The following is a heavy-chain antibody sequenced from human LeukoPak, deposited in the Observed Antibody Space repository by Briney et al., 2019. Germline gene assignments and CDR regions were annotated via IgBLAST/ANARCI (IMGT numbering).Heavy chain of an antibody. Sequence: GGSLRLSCAASGFTFDDYAMHWVRQAPGKGLEWVSLISWDGGSTYYADSVKGRFTISRDDSKNSLYLQMNSLRAEDTALYYCAKGTSSWHEFDYWGQGTLVTVSS. CDR1: GFTFDDYA. CDR3: AKGTSSWHEFDY. V-gene: IGHV3-43D*03. J-gene: IGHJ4*02. CDR2: ISWDGGST. D-gene: IGHD6-13*01.